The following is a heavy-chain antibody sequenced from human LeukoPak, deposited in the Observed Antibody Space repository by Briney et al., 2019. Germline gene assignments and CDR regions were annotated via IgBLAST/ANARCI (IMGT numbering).Heavy chain of an antibody. Sequence: GGSLRLSCAASGFTFSRYGMQWVRQAPGKGVGGGAGIWYDGSKKNYADSVKGRFTISRDNSHNTLSLQMNSLRAEDTAVYYCARDYFRFRNKDIVVLPPCYWGQGTLVTVSS. CDR3: ARDYFRFRNKDIVVLPPCY. CDR1: GFTFSRYG. CDR2: IWYDGSKK. V-gene: IGHV3-33*01. J-gene: IGHJ4*02. D-gene: IGHD2-2*01.